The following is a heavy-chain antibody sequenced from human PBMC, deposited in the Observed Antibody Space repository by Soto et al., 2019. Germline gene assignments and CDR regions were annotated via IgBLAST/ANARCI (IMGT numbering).Heavy chain of an antibody. V-gene: IGHV4-31*03. CDR1: GESISGGASF. CDR3: AKLSCTSSTCYFPGWFDP. J-gene: IGHJ5*02. D-gene: IGHD2-2*01. CDR2: VYYSGSS. Sequence: PSHTLSLTCTFSGESISGGASFWSWIREPPGKGLEWIANVYYSGSSYYNPSLKSRLTISVDTTKNQFSLQLKSMTAADTAVYYCAKLSCTSSTCYFPGWFDPWGQGTLVTVS.